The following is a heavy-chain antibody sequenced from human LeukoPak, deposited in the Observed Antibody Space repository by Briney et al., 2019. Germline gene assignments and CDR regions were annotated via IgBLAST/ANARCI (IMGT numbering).Heavy chain of an antibody. CDR2: ISKSGGST. D-gene: IGHD5-24*01. J-gene: IGHJ4*02. CDR1: GFTFSNYT. CDR3: AKAGRWLQLYSYYFDY. V-gene: IGHV3-23*01. Sequence: GGSLGLSCAASGFTFSNYTMSWVRQAPGKGLAYVSAISKSGGSTSYADSVKGRFTISRDNSKNTLYLQMNSLRAEDTAVYYCAKAGRWLQLYSYYFDYWGQGTLVTVSS.